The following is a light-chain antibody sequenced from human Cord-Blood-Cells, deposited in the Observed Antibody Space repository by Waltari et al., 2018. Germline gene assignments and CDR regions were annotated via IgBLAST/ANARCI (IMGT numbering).Light chain of an antibody. CDR2: AAA. CDR1: QGIRSD. V-gene: IGKV1-17*01. CDR3: LRHNSYAYT. Sequence: DVHVTQSPSSLCASVGDRVAITCRARQGIRSDVGWYQLQPGKAPKRLIHAAASLQSGVPSRSGGSGSGTGFTLTISSLQPEDLAPVYCLRHNSYAYTGGQGTKLEIK. J-gene: IGKJ2*01.